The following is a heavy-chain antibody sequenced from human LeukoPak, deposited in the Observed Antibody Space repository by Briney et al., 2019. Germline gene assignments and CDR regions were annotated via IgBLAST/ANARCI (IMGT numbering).Heavy chain of an antibody. CDR1: GFTFSSYW. D-gene: IGHD5-18*01. Sequence: GGSLRLSCAASGFTFSSYWMHWVRQVPGKGLVWVSRINDDASSTTYADSVKGRFTISRDNSKNTLYLQMNSLRAEDTAVYYCAKALSQYIYVDYWGQGTLVTVSS. CDR3: AKALSQYIYVDY. V-gene: IGHV3-74*01. CDR2: INDDASST. J-gene: IGHJ4*02.